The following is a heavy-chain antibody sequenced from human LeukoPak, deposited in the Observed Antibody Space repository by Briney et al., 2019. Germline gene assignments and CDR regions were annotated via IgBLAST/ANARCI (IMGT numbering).Heavy chain of an antibody. CDR1: GFKFDVYG. D-gene: IGHD3-10*01. Sequence: GGPLRLSCAASGFKFDVYGMTWVRQAPGKGLEWVSGITRDGGSIGYADSVKGRFTISRDNAKNSLYLQMNSLRAEDTALYYCARGGGAFDYRGQGTLVTVSS. CDR3: ARGGGAFDY. CDR2: ITRDGGSI. J-gene: IGHJ4*02. V-gene: IGHV3-20*04.